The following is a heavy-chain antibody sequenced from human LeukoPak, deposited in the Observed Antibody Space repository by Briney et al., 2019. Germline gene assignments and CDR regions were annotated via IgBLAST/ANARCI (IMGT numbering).Heavy chain of an antibody. CDR2: IYHSGST. CDR1: GYSISSGYY. Sequence: PSETLSLTCTVSGYSISSGYYWGWIRQPPGKGLEWIGSIYHSGSTYYNPSLKSRVTISVDTSKNQFSLKLSSVTAADTAVYYCARSTHRFDPWGQGTLVTVSS. V-gene: IGHV4-38-2*02. J-gene: IGHJ5*02. CDR3: ARSTHRFDP.